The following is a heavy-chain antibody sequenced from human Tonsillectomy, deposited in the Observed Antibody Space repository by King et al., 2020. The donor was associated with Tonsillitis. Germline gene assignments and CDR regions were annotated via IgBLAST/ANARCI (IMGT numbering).Heavy chain of an antibody. CDR3: ARGRFLEWLFLVASRFDS. CDR1: GYALTSFY. Sequence: QLVQAVAEVKKPGASVKVAGEASGYALTSFYLHWVRQSSGQGLDWKGGINPNSGNSNDVHLLKGRVTLPSDTSINTAYMELSGLRSDDTAVYYCARGRFLEWLFLVASRFDSWGQGTLLTVSS. J-gene: IGHJ4*02. V-gene: IGHV1-2*02. D-gene: IGHD3-3*01. CDR2: INPNSGNS.